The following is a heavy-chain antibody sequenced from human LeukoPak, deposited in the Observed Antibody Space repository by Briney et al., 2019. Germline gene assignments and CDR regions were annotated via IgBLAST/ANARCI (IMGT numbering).Heavy chain of an antibody. Sequence: GGSLRLSCTASGFTFSSYAMSRVRQAPGKGLEWVSAISGSGGSTYYADSVKGRFTISRDNSKNTLYLQMNSLRAEDTAVYYCAKHSSSIAARPVDYWGQGTLVTVSS. CDR1: GFTFSSYA. CDR3: AKHSSSIAARPVDY. V-gene: IGHV3-23*01. J-gene: IGHJ4*02. D-gene: IGHD6-6*01. CDR2: ISGSGGST.